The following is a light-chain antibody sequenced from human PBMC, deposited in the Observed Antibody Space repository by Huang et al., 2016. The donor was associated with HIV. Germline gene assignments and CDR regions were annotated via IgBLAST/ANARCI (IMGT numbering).Light chain of an antibody. CDR2: NAS. Sequence: ELVLTQSPATLSLSPGDRVALSCRASQNIKNDLSWYQKRPGQAPRLLISNASNRATGIPARFSGSGSGTDFTLTISSLEPEDFVVYFCQQRTNWPPGYTFGQGTKL. V-gene: IGKV3-11*01. CDR3: QQRTNWPPGYT. CDR1: QNIKND. J-gene: IGKJ2*01.